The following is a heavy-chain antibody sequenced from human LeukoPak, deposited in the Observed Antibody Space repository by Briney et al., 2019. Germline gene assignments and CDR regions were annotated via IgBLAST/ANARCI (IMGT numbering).Heavy chain of an antibody. CDR2: INPSGGST. J-gene: IGHJ4*02. V-gene: IGHV1-46*01. Sequence: GASVKVSCKASGYTFTSYYMHWVRQAPGQGLEWMGIINPSGGSTSYAQKFQGRVTMTRDTSTSTVYMELSSLGSEDTAVYYCASGGYCSGGSCYSGGYYFDYWGQGTLVTVSS. D-gene: IGHD2-15*01. CDR1: GYTFTSYY. CDR3: ASGGYCSGGSCYSGGYYFDY.